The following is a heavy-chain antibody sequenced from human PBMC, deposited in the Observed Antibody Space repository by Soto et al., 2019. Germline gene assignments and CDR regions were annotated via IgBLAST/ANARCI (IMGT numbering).Heavy chain of an antibody. V-gene: IGHV3-21*01. CDR1: GFTFSSYS. Sequence: GGSLRLSCAASGFTFSSYSMNWVRQAPGKGLEWVSSISSSSSYIYYADSVKGRFTISRDNAKNSLYLQMNSLRAEDTAVYYCARLVACYYGMDVWGQGTTVTVSS. J-gene: IGHJ6*02. D-gene: IGHD2-15*01. CDR2: ISSSSSYI. CDR3: ARLVACYYGMDV.